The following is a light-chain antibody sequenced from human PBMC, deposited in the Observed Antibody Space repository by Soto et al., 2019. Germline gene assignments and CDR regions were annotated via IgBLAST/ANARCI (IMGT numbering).Light chain of an antibody. Sequence: QSVLTQPASVSGSPGQSITISCTGTSSDVGGYNLVSWYQQHPGKAPKLMIYEGTKRPSGVSDRFSGSKSGNTASLTISGLQAEDEADYFCCSYAGVSTYVLFGGGTQLTVL. J-gene: IGLJ2*01. CDR3: CSYAGVSTYVL. CDR2: EGT. V-gene: IGLV2-23*01. CDR1: SSDVGGYNL.